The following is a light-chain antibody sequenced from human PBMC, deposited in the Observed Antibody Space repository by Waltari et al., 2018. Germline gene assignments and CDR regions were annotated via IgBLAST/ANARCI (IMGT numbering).Light chain of an antibody. CDR3: QHYVRLPGT. Sequence: SCRASQSCSWTLAWYQQKPGQAPRLLVYGAATRATGIPKRFSGGGSGTDFSLTISRLEPEDFAVYYCQHYVRLPGTFGQGTKVEIK. J-gene: IGKJ1*01. V-gene: IGKV3-20*01. CDR2: GAA. CDR1: QSCSWT.